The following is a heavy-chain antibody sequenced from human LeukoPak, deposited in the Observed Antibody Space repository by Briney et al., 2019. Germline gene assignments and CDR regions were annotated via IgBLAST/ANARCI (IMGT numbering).Heavy chain of an antibody. CDR3: ALNGREVPSGAFDI. J-gene: IGHJ3*02. D-gene: IGHD3-16*02. CDR2: ISGSGGST. Sequence: PGGSLRLSCAASGFTFSNYAMSWVRQAPGKGLEWVSAISGSGGSTYYADSVKGRFTISRDNSNNTLYLQMNSLRAEDTAVYYCALNGREVPSGAFDIWGQRTMVTVSS. V-gene: IGHV3-23*01. CDR1: GFTFSNYA.